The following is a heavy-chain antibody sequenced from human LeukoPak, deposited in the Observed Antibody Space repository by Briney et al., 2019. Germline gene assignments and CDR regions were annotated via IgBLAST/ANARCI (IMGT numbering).Heavy chain of an antibody. CDR2: INTDGSTT. D-gene: IGHD3-3*01. Sequence: GGSLRLSCAASGFTFSSYWMSWVRQAPGKGLVWVSRINTDGSTTSYADSVKGRFTISRDNAKNTLYLQMNSLRAEDTAVYYCAREAPSSRYDFWSGKGSEFDPWGQGTLVTVSS. J-gene: IGHJ5*02. CDR3: AREAPSSRYDFWSGKGSEFDP. CDR1: GFTFSSYW. V-gene: IGHV3-74*01.